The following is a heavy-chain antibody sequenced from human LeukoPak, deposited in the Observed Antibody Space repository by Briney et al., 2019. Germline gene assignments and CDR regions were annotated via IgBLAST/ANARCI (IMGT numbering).Heavy chain of an antibody. V-gene: IGHV4-59*01. CDR1: GGSISSYY. CDR3: AREVLFFWSMVRGVRPDAFDI. J-gene: IGHJ3*02. Sequence: PSETLSLTCTVSGGSISSYYWSWIRQPPGKGLEWIGYIYYSGSTNYNPSLKSRVTISVDTSKNQFSLKLSSVTAADTAVYYCAREVLFFWSMVRGVRPDAFDIWGQGTMVTVSS. CDR2: IYYSGST. D-gene: IGHD3-10*01.